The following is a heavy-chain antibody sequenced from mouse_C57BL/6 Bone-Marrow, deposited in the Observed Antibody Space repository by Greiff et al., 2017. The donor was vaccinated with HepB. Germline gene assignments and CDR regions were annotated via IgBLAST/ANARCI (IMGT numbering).Heavy chain of an antibody. CDR2: IYPRDGST. CDR3: ARSGDGPTGY. CDR1: GYTFTDHT. D-gene: IGHD2-3*01. J-gene: IGHJ2*01. Sequence: VQLQESDAELVKPGASVKISCKVSGYTFTDHTIHWMKQRPEQGLEWIGYIYPRDGSTKYNEKFKSKATLTVDTSSSTAYMQLSSLTSEDSAVYYCARSGDGPTGYWGQGTTLTVSS. V-gene: IGHV1-78*01.